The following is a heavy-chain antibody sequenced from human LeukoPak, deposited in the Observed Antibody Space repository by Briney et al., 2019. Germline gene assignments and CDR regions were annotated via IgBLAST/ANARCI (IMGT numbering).Heavy chain of an antibody. D-gene: IGHD2-15*01. CDR2: ISAYNGNT. CDR3: ARPVAGRIVVVAVAAYFDY. V-gene: IGHV1-18*04. J-gene: IGHJ4*02. Sequence: GASVKVSCTASGYTFTSYGINWVRQAPGQGLEWMGWISAYNGNTNYAQKLPGRVTMTTDTSTSTAYMELRSLRSDDTAVYYCARPVAGRIVVVAVAAYFDYWGQGTLVTVSS. CDR1: GYTFTSYG.